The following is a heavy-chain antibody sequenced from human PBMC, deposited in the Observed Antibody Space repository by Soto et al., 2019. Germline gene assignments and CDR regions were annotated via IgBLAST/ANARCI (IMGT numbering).Heavy chain of an antibody. J-gene: IGHJ4*02. CDR2: ITSSSSYL. V-gene: IGHV3-21*01. CDR1: GFTFSLYS. D-gene: IGHD3-22*01. CDR3: VRARSTDSRPDY. Sequence: PGGSLRLSCSASGFTFSLYSMIWVRQAPGKGLEWVASITSSSSYLYYEDSLKGRFTISRDNAKNSLFLQLDSLRADDTAVYFCVRARSTDSRPDYWGQGTLVTVSS.